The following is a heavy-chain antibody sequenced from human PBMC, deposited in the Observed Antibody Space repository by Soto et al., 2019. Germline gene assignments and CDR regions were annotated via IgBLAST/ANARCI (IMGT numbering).Heavy chain of an antibody. CDR3: ASSGDYYDSSGYYYGFDY. D-gene: IGHD3-22*01. CDR1: GYTFTSYG. Sequence: GASVKVSCKASGYTFTSYGISWVRQAPGQGLEWMGWISAYNGNTNYAQKLQGRVTMTTDTSTSTAYMELRSLRSDDTAVYYCASSGDYYDSSGYYYGFDYWGQGTLVTVSS. CDR2: ISAYNGNT. J-gene: IGHJ4*02. V-gene: IGHV1-18*01.